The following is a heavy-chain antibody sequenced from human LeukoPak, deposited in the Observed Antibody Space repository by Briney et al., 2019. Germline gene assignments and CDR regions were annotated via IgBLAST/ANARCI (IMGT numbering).Heavy chain of an antibody. CDR1: GFTFSSYA. J-gene: IGHJ4*02. D-gene: IGHD3-22*01. V-gene: IGHV3-23*01. CDR2: ISGSGGST. Sequence: GGSLRLSCAASGFTFSSYAMSWVRQAPGKGLEWVSAISGSGGSTYYADSVKGRFTISRDNSKNPLYLQMNSLRAEDTAVYYCAKDLDVGSSSGYPDRDYWGQGTLVTVSS. CDR3: AKDLDVGSSSGYPDRDY.